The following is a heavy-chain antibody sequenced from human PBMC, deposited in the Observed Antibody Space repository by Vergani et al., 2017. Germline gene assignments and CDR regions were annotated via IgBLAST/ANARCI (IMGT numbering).Heavy chain of an antibody. CDR2: ISVSGRSI. CDR1: GFNFNNYV. V-gene: IGHV3-23*04. D-gene: IGHD3-3*01. Sequence: EVQLVESGGALIQPGGSLRLSCAASGFNFNNYVITWIRQAPGMGLEWVSGISVSGRSIYYADSVKGRFNISRDNSKTTLARQMNSLRAADTAVYYWAKQGGYDFWSGQYYFDFWGQGTLVTVSS. CDR3: AKQGGYDFWSGQYYFDF. J-gene: IGHJ4*02.